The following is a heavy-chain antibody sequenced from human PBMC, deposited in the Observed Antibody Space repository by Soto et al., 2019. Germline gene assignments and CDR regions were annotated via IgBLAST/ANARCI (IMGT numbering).Heavy chain of an antibody. J-gene: IGHJ4*02. CDR3: TTVTTVDYYFDY. D-gene: IGHD4-17*01. V-gene: IGHV3-72*01. Sequence: PGGSLRLSCAASGLTFSDRYMDWVRQAPGKGLEWVGRIRKRINSYTTEYAASVKGRFTISRDDPTNSLYLQMSSLETEDTAVYYCTTVTTVDYYFDYWGQGTLVTVSS. CDR1: GLTFSDRY. CDR2: IRKRINSYTT.